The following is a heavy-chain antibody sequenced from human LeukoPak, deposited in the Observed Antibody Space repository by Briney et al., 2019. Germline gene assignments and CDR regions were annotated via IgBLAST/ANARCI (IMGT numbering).Heavy chain of an antibody. CDR2: ISAYNGNT. V-gene: IGHV1-18*01. CDR3: ARYGLPPKYYYYYYGMDV. Sequence: ASVKVSCKASGYTFTSYDISWVRQATGQGLEWMGWISAYNGNTNYAQKLQGRVTMTTDTSTSTAYMELRSLRSDDTAVYYCARYGLPPKYYYYYYGMDVWGQGTTVTVSS. CDR1: GYTFTSYD. J-gene: IGHJ6*02. D-gene: IGHD2-15*01.